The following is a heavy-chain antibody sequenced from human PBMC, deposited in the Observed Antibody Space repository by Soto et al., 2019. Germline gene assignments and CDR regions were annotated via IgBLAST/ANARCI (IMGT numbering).Heavy chain of an antibody. D-gene: IGHD3-3*01. Sequence: QVQLQESGPGLVKPSETLSLTCTVSGGSISSYYWSWIRQPPGKGLEWIGYIYYSGSTNYNPSLKSRVTISVDTSKNQFSLKLSSVTAADTAVYYCARGVTIFGVVIIPYWYFDLWGRGTLVTVSS. CDR1: GGSISSYY. CDR3: ARGVTIFGVVIIPYWYFDL. CDR2: IYYSGST. V-gene: IGHV4-59*01. J-gene: IGHJ2*01.